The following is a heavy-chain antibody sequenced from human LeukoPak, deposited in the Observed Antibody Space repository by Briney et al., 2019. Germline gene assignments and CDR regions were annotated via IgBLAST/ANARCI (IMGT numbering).Heavy chain of an antibody. Sequence: PGGSLRLSCAASGFNFRGYAMHWVRQAPGKGLEWVALIRSNGNEKFYLDAVQGRFTISRDNSKNTLFLQMSSLRPEDTAVYYRAKDRDGSGSFKKRMDVWGQGTTVSVSS. V-gene: IGHV3-30*02. CDR3: AKDRDGSGSFKKRMDV. CDR1: GFNFRGYA. CDR2: IRSNGNEK. J-gene: IGHJ6*02. D-gene: IGHD3-10*01.